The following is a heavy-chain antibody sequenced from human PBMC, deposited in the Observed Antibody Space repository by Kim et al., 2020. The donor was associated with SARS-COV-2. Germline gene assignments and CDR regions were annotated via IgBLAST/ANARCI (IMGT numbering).Heavy chain of an antibody. CDR1: GGSFSGYY. J-gene: IGHJ4*02. Sequence: SETLSLTCAVYGGSFSGYYWSWIRQPPGKGLEWIGEINHSGSTNYNPSLKSRVTISVDTSMNQFSLKLSSVTAADTAVYYCARRRYSGYDAREYYFDYWGQGTLVTVSS. CDR2: INHSGST. V-gene: IGHV4-34*01. D-gene: IGHD5-12*01. CDR3: ARRRYSGYDAREYYFDY.